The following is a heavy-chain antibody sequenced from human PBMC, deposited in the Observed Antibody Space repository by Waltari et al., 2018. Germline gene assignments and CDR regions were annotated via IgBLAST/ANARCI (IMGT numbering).Heavy chain of an antibody. CDR1: GGTFSSYA. J-gene: IGHJ4*02. V-gene: IGHV1-69*05. CDR3: ARGLRWYSSSSYDY. Sequence: QVQLVQSGDEVKKPGSSVKVSCKASGGTFSSYAISWLRQAPGQGLEWMGGIIPIFGTANYAQKCQGRVTITTDESTSTAYMELSSLRSEDTAVYYCARGLRWYSSSSYDYWGQGTLVTVSS. D-gene: IGHD6-6*01. CDR2: IIPIFGTA.